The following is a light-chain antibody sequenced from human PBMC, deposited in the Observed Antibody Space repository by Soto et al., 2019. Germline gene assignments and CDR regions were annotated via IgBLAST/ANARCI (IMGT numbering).Light chain of an antibody. V-gene: IGLV2-14*01. J-gene: IGLJ1*01. CDR2: EVS. Sequence: QSALTQPASVSGSPGQSITISCTGTSSDVGGYNYVSWYQQHPGKAPKLMIYEVSNRPSGVSNLFSGSKSGNTASLTISGLQAEDEADYYCTSYTGSSTLYVFGTGTKVTVL. CDR1: SSDVGGYNY. CDR3: TSYTGSSTLYV.